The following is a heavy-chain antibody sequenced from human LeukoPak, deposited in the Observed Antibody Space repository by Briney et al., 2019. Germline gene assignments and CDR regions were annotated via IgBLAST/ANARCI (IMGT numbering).Heavy chain of an antibody. Sequence: GGSLRLSCAASGFTFNEFWMHWVRQVPGKGLMWVSRIHRDGLHTWYADSMKGRFTISRDNAENTVYLQLNSLRVEDTAVYYCARESEAAGTYYLDHWGQGNLVTVSS. CDR3: ARESEAAGTYYLDH. J-gene: IGHJ4*02. D-gene: IGHD6-25*01. CDR1: GFTFNEFW. V-gene: IGHV3-74*01. CDR2: IHRDGLHT.